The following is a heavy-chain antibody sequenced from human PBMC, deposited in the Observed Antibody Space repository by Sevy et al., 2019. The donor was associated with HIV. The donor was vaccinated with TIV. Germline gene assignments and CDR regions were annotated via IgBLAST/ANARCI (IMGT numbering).Heavy chain of an antibody. CDR2: ISGSGRST. J-gene: IGHJ4*01. CDR1: GFTFNTYA. CDR3: AKDISVGYYYFDY. V-gene: IGHV3-23*01. D-gene: IGHD3-3*01. Sequence: GGSLRLSCAASGFTFNTYAMNWVRQAPGEGLEWVSGISGSGRSTYYADSVKGRFTISRDNSKNTVYLQMNSLRVEDTAVYYCAKDISVGYYYFDYWGQGALVTVSS.